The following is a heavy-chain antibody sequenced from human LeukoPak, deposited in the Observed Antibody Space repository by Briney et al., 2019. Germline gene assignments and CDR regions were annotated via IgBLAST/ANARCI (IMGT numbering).Heavy chain of an antibody. D-gene: IGHD3-22*01. CDR3: AKDRDYDSSGLFDY. CDR2: ISWNSGGI. J-gene: IGHJ4*02. Sequence: PGRSLRLSCAASGFTFDDYAMHWVRQAPGKGLEWVSGISWNSGGIGYADSVKGRFTISRDNAKNSLYLQMNSLRAEDTALYYCAKDRDYDSSGLFDYWGQGTLVTVSS. CDR1: GFTFDDYA. V-gene: IGHV3-9*01.